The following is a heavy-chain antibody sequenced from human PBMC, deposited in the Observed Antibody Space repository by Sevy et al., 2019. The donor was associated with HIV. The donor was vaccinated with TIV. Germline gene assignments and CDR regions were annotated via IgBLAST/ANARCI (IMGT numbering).Heavy chain of an antibody. D-gene: IGHD3-9*01. Sequence: GSLRLSCAASGFTFSSYWMHWVRQAPGKGLVWVSRINSDGSSTSYADSVKGRFTISRDNAKNTLYLQMNSLRAEDTAVYYCARAIGDILTGYYNSHYFDYWGQGTLVTVSS. CDR2: INSDGSST. CDR1: GFTFSSYW. J-gene: IGHJ4*02. CDR3: ARAIGDILTGYYNSHYFDY. V-gene: IGHV3-74*01.